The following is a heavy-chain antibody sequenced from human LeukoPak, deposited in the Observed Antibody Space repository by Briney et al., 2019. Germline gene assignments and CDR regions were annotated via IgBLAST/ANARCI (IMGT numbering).Heavy chain of an antibody. CDR3: ARDLAWKWLSSGIDY. V-gene: IGHV3-30*04. CDR2: ISYDGSNK. J-gene: IGHJ4*02. D-gene: IGHD3-22*01. Sequence: GGSLRLSCAASGFTFSSYAMHWVRQAPGKGLEWVAVISYDGSNKYYADSVKGRFTISRDNSKNTLYLQMNSLRAEDTAVYYCARDLAWKWLSSGIDYWGQGTLVTVSS. CDR1: GFTFSSYA.